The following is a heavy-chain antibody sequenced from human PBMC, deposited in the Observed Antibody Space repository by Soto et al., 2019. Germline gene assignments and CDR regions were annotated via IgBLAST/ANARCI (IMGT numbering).Heavy chain of an antibody. CDR2: ISNSADST. CDR3: AKERRYGGNYNWYFDL. D-gene: IGHD2-21*02. CDR1: GFTFSNYA. V-gene: IGHV3-23*01. J-gene: IGHJ2*01. Sequence: EVQLLESGGGLVQPGGSLRLSCAASGFTFSNYAMSWVRQAPGKGLEWVASISNSADSTYYGDSVKGRFTISRDNSKSTGYFQMKVLGADDTAVYYCAKERRYGGNYNWYFDLWGRGTLVTVSS.